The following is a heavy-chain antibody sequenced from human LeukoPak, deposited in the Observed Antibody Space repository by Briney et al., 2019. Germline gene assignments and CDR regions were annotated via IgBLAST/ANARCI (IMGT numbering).Heavy chain of an antibody. D-gene: IGHD3-10*01. CDR2: ISSSGSTI. CDR3: ASGYYGSGNYPRRDGYNSGYYYGMDV. J-gene: IGHJ6*02. V-gene: IGHV3-11*01. Sequence: PGGSLRLSCAASGFTFSDYYMSWIRQAPGKGLEWGSYISSSGSTIYYADSVKGRFTISRDNAKNSLYLQMNSLRAEDTAVYYCASGYYGSGNYPRRDGYNSGYYYGMDVWGQGTTVTVSS. CDR1: GFTFSDYY.